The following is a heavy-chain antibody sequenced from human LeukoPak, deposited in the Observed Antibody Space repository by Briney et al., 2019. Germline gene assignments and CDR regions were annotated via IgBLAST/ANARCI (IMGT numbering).Heavy chain of an antibody. CDR1: GGSISSYY. D-gene: IGHD3-10*01. CDR3: ARAGALSDFDY. V-gene: IGHV4-59*01. CDR2: IYYSGST. Sequence: SSETLSLTCTVSGGSISSYYWSWIRQSPGKGLEWIGYIYYSGSTKYNPSLKSRVTISVDTSKNQFSLKLSSVTAADTALYYCARAGALSDFDYWGQGTLVTVSS. J-gene: IGHJ4*02.